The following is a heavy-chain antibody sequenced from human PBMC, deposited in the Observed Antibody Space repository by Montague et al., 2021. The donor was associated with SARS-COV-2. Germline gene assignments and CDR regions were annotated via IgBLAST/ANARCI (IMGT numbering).Heavy chain of an antibody. D-gene: IGHD2-15*01. V-gene: IGHV6-1*01. Sequence: CAISGDSVSRDSVAWNWIRQSPSRGLEWLGRTYYRSERYMDYALSLNSRMTINPDTSKNQFSLQLNSVTPEDTAVYYCARAERGSCGDGNCYQYFFNYWGQGTLVTVSS. CDR2: TYYRSERYM. CDR1: GDSVSRDSVA. CDR3: ARAERGSCGDGNCYQYFFNY. J-gene: IGHJ4*02.